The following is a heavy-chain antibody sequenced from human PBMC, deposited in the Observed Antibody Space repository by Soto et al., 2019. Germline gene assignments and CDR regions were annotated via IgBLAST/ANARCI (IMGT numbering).Heavy chain of an antibody. J-gene: IGHJ6*02. D-gene: IGHD1-26*01. CDR1: GFTFSSYS. V-gene: IGHV3-21*01. Sequence: PGGSLRLSCAASGFTFSSYSMNWVRQAPGKGLEWVSSISSSSYIYYADSVKGRFTISRDNAKNSLYLQMNSLRAEDTAVYYCARAGKDSGSNNYYYYGMDVWGQGTTVTVSS. CDR2: ISSSSYI. CDR3: ARAGKDSGSNNYYYYGMDV.